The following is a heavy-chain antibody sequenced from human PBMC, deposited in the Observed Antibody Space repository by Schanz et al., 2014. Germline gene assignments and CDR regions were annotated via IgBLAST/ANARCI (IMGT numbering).Heavy chain of an antibody. Sequence: EVQLVESGGGLVQPGGSLRLSCAASGFTFSGYSMNWVRQAPGKGLEWVSGFDAHDGRAYYADSAKGRFTISRDNSKSTLYLQMNSLRPEDTAVYYCARGGFGEVSYFDYWGQGTLVTVSS. J-gene: IGHJ4*02. V-gene: IGHV3-23*04. D-gene: IGHD3-10*01. CDR1: GFTFSGYS. CDR3: ARGGFGEVSYFDY. CDR2: FDAHDGRA.